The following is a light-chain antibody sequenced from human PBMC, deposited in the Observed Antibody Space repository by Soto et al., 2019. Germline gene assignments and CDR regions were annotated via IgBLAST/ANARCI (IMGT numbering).Light chain of an antibody. J-gene: IGLJ2*01. CDR2: DVS. CDR1: SNDIGGYNY. V-gene: IGLV2-14*01. CDR3: SSYTSSSALL. Sequence: QSVLTQPASVSGSPGQSITFSCTGTSNDIGGYNYVSWYQQHPGKAPKLMIFDVSNRPSGVSCRFSGSKSGNTASLTISGLEGEDEADCYCSSYTSSSALLFGGGTKVTVL.